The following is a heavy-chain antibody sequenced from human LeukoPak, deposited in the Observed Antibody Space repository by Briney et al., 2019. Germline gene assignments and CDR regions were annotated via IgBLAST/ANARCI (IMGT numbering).Heavy chain of an antibody. CDR3: ARSPSDGYADGVDDI. Sequence: GESLKSSCKGSGYIFNNYCIGWVRQMPGKGLEWMGILHGGDSSIKYSPVFEGQVTISGDRSTNTVYLQWSSLRASDSAMYFCARSPSDGYADGVDDIWGQGTMVTVSS. D-gene: IGHD5-24*01. CDR1: GYIFNNYC. V-gene: IGHV5-51*01. CDR2: LHGGDSSI. J-gene: IGHJ3*02.